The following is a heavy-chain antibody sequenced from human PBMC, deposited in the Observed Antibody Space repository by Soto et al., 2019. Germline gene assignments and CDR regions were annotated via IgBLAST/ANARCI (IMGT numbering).Heavy chain of an antibody. J-gene: IGHJ6*03. CDR1: GFTFDGYA. CDR2: ISWNSGRI. Sequence: PGGSLRLSCAASGFTFDGYAMHWVRQAPGKGLEWVSSISWNSGRIVYADSVKGRFTISRDNAKNSLYLQMNSLRPEDTALYYCAKDGGETEQYYFYYMDVWGRGTTVTVSS. D-gene: IGHD3-16*01. CDR3: AKDGGETEQYYFYYMDV. V-gene: IGHV3-9*01.